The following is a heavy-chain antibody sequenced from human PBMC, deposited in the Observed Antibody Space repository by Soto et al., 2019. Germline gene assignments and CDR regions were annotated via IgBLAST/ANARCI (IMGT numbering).Heavy chain of an antibody. CDR1: GFSFTGYY. CDR2: INAHSGGT. CDR3: AKDLTRQLAYWLDP. Sequence: ASVKVFFKASGFSFTGYYIHWLRQAPGQGLEWMGWINAHSGGTEYAQKFQGRVTLTRDTSIATAYLTLTSLTSDDTALYYCAKDLTRQLAYWLDPWGQGTQVTVSS. V-gene: IGHV1-2*02. D-gene: IGHD6-6*01. J-gene: IGHJ5*02.